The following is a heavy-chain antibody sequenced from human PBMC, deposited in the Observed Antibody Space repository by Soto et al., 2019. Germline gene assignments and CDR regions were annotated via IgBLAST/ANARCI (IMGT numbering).Heavy chain of an antibody. CDR3: AAHDSGGYYAEY. V-gene: IGHV4-39*01. CDR2: IHYSGST. J-gene: IGHJ4*02. D-gene: IGHD3-22*01. Sequence: QLQLQESGPGLVKPSETLSLTCTVSGDSVTISDYYWGWIRQPPGKGLGWIGSIHYSGSTYYNPSLKSRVATSGDKSKKQFALKLTSVTAADAAVYYCAAHDSGGYYAEYWGQGTLVTVSA. CDR1: GDSVTISDYY.